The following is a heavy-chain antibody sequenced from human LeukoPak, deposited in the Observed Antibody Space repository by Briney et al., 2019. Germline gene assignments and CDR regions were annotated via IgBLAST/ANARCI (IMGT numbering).Heavy chain of an antibody. J-gene: IGHJ4*02. V-gene: IGHV3-23*01. CDR3: AKAYQSWLDTAMVLDY. Sequence: GGSLRLSCAASGFTFSSYGMSWVRQAPGKGLEWVSAISGSGGSTYYADSVKGRFTISRDNSKNTLYLQMNSLRAEDTAVYYCAKAYQSWLDTAMVLDYWGQGTLVTVSS. CDR2: ISGSGGST. CDR1: GFTFSSYG. D-gene: IGHD5-18*01.